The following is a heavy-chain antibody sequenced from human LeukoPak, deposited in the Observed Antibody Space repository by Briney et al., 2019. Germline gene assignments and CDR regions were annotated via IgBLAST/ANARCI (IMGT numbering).Heavy chain of an antibody. Sequence: PGGSLRLSCAASGFTFSSYDMHWVRQAPGKGLEWVAVIWYDGSNKYYADSVKGRFTISRDNSKNTLFLQMNSLRAEDTAVYYCARRVQFAFDIWGQGTMVTVSS. CDR1: GFTFSSYD. J-gene: IGHJ3*02. D-gene: IGHD3-10*01. V-gene: IGHV3-33*01. CDR2: IWYDGSNK. CDR3: ARRVQFAFDI.